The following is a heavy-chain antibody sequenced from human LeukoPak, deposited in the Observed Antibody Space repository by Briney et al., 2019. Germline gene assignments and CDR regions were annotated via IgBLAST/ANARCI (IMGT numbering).Heavy chain of an antibody. CDR1: GGSISSYY. CDR2: TYYSGST. V-gene: IGHV4-59*01. Sequence: SETLSLTCTVSGGSISSYYWSWIRQPPGKGLEWIGYTYYSGSTNYNPSLKSRVTISVDTSKNQFSLKLSPVTAADTAVYYCARADCSGGSCYSSYWGQGTLVTVSS. J-gene: IGHJ4*02. CDR3: ARADCSGGSCYSSY. D-gene: IGHD2-15*01.